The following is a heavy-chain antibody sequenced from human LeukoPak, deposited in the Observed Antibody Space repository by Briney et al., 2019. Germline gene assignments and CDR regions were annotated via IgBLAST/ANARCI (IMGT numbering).Heavy chain of an antibody. CDR3: ARDYYDNSAGYYFTYFDY. V-gene: IGHV7-4-1*02. Sequence: ASVKVSCKASGYSITSYGMNWVRQAPGQGLEWMGWINTNTGNPTYAQGFRGRFVFSFDTPVNTAYLQISSLKTEDTAVYYCARDYYDNSAGYYFTYFDYWGQGALVTVSS. CDR1: GYSITSYG. J-gene: IGHJ4*02. D-gene: IGHD3-22*01. CDR2: INTNTGNP.